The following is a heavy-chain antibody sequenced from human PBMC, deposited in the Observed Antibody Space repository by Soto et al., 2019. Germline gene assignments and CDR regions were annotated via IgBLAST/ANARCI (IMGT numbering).Heavy chain of an antibody. CDR1: GYTFTSYY. Sequence: ASVKVSCKASGYTFTSYYIHWVRQAPGQGLEWMGIINPSGGSTTYAQKFQGRVTMTRDTSTSTVYMELSSLRSEDTAVYYCARDKPLGSSSSANWFDPWGQGTLVTVSS. J-gene: IGHJ5*02. D-gene: IGHD6-6*01. CDR2: INPSGGST. CDR3: ARDKPLGSSSSANWFDP. V-gene: IGHV1-46*01.